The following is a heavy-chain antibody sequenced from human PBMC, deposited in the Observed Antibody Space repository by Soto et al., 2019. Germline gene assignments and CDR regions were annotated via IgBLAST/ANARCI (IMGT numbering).Heavy chain of an antibody. J-gene: IGHJ6*02. CDR2: IGTVGDT. CDR1: GFTFFTYD. V-gene: IGHV3-13*01. D-gene: IGHD2-21*01. CDR3: VRRLSLSYGHSGMDV. Sequence: GGSLRLSCVASGFTFFTYDMHWVRQSATKGLEWVSGIGTVGDTQYLDSVKGRSTISRDNAHNSVHLEMDSLRAEDTALYYCVRRLSLSYGHSGMDVWGQGTTVTVSS.